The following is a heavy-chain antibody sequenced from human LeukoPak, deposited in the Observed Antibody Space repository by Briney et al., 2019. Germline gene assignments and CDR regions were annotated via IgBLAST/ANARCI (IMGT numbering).Heavy chain of an antibody. J-gene: IGHJ5*02. CDR1: GGSFSGYY. D-gene: IGHD3-10*01. CDR2: INHSGST. Sequence: PSETLSLTCAVYGGSFSGYYWSWIRQPPGKGLEWIGEINHSGSTNYNPSLKSRVTISVDTSKNQFSLKLSSVTAADTAVYYCARAGTYYYGSGSRWFDPWGQGTLVTVSS. CDR3: ARAGTYYYGSGSRWFDP. V-gene: IGHV4-34*01.